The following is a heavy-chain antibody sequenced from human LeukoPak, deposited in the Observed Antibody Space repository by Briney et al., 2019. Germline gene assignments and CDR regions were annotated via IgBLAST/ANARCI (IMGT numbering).Heavy chain of an antibody. J-gene: IGHJ4*02. CDR2: IQYDGSNK. CDR1: GFTFSNYG. V-gene: IGHV3-30*02. CDR3: ARNIPVTRWGY. D-gene: IGHD2-21*01. Sequence: PGGSLRLSCAASGFTFSNYGMHWVRQAPGKGLEWVTFIQYDGSNKYYADSVKGRFTISRDNSKNTVYLQMNSLRAEDTAVYYCARNIPVTRWGYWGQGTLVTVSS.